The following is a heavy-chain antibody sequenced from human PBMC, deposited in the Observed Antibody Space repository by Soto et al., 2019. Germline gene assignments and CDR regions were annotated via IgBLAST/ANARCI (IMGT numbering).Heavy chain of an antibody. CDR1: GFSLSTSGVG. CDR3: AHAYSRRAAGWYFDL. CDR2: IYWDDDK. D-gene: IGHD6-13*01. V-gene: IGHV2-5*02. J-gene: IGHJ2*01. Sequence: QITLKESGPTLVKPTQTLTLTCTFSGFSLSTSGVGVGWIRQPPGKALEWLALIYWDDDKRYSPSLKSRLTLTKDTSKNQVVLTMTNMDPVDTATYYCAHAYSRRAAGWYFDLWGRGTLVTVSS.